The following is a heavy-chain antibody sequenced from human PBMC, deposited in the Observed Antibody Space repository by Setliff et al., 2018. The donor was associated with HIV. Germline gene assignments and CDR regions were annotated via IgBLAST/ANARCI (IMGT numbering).Heavy chain of an antibody. V-gene: IGHV4-39*07. CDR2: INYSGST. D-gene: IGHD1-26*01. CDR1: GGSISSGIYY. J-gene: IGHJ1*01. CDR3: ARQSSGSPEYFQH. Sequence: SETLSLTCTVSGGSISSGIYYWSWIRQPAGKGLEWIGSINYSGSTYYNPSLKSRVTISVDTSKNQFSLKLRSVTAADTAVYYCARQSSGSPEYFQHWGQGTLVTVSS.